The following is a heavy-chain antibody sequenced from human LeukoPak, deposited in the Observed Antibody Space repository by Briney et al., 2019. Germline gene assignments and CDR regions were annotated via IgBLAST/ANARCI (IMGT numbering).Heavy chain of an antibody. CDR1: GFSMTSNYN. D-gene: IGHD1-14*01. CDR2: LYHTGST. Sequence: SETLSLTCSVSGFSMTSNYNWGWIRQPPGKGLEWIGTLYHTGSTFYNPSLKRRVTISRDTSKNHFSLSLTSVTATDTATYYCASGTTLNWFDPWGQGTLVIVSS. CDR3: ASGTTLNWFDP. V-gene: IGHV4-38-2*02. J-gene: IGHJ5*02.